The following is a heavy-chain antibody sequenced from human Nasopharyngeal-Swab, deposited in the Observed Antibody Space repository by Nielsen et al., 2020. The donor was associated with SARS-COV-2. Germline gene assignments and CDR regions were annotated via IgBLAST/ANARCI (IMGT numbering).Heavy chain of an antibody. CDR3: AKDKELGGYYYYMDV. CDR1: GLTFDDYA. V-gene: IGHV3-9*01. Sequence: LSLTCAASGLTFDDYAMHWVRQAPGKGLEWVSGISWNSGSIGYADSVKGRFTISRDNAKNSLYLQMNSLRAEDTALYYCAKDKELGGYYYYMDVWGKGTTVTVSS. CDR2: ISWNSGSI. J-gene: IGHJ6*03. D-gene: IGHD3-10*01.